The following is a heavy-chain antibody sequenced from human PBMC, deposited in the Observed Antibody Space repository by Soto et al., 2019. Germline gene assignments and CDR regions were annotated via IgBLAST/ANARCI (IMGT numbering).Heavy chain of an antibody. Sequence: PGGSLRLSCAASRFAFSNYGMHWVRQPPGKGLEWVALISYDGSKKNYADSVKGRVTISRDNYKNTLYLQMNSLRPEDTALYYCARGQYSIGNSCSYDYYYGIDVWGQGTTVTVSS. CDR3: ARGQYSIGNSCSYDYYYGIDV. V-gene: IGHV3-30*03. CDR2: ISYDGSKK. J-gene: IGHJ6*02. CDR1: RFAFSNYG. D-gene: IGHD2-2*01.